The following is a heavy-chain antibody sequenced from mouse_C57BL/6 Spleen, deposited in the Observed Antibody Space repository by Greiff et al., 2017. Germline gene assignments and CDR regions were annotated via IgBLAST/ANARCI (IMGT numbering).Heavy chain of an antibody. J-gene: IGHJ2*01. CDR1: GYAFTNYL. V-gene: IGHV1-54*01. CDR2: INPGSGGT. D-gene: IGHD2-4*01. CDR3: AREERYDYGGPYFDY. Sequence: QVQLQQSGAELVRPGTSVKVSCKASGYAFTNYLIEWVKQRPGQGLEWIGVINPGSGGTNYNEKFKGKATLTADKSSSTAYMQLSSLTSEDSAVYFCAREERYDYGGPYFDYWGQGTTLTVSS.